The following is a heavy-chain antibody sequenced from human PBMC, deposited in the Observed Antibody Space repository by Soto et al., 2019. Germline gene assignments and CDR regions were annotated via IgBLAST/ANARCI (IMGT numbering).Heavy chain of an antibody. CDR2: INAGNGNT. J-gene: IGHJ4*02. V-gene: IGHV1-3*01. CDR3: ASGGRRYDSSGYPHYFDY. Sequence: GASVKVSCKASGYTFTSYAMHWVRQAHGQRLEWMGWINAGNGNTKYSQKFQGRVTITRDTSASTAYMELSSLRSEDTAVYYCASGGRRYDSSGYPHYFDYWGQGTLVTVSS. CDR1: GYTFTSYA. D-gene: IGHD3-22*01.